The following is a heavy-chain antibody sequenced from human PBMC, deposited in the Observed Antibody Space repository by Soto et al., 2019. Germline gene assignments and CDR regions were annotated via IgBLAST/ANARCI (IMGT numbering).Heavy chain of an antibody. D-gene: IGHD6-13*01. CDR3: ARAPYSSSWYYYGMDV. CDR1: GYTFTSYD. V-gene: IGHV1-8*01. CDR2: MNPNSGNT. J-gene: IGHJ6*02. Sequence: QVQLVQSGAEVKKPGASVKVSCKASGYTFTSYDINWVRQATGQGLEWMGWMNPNSGNTGYAQKFQGRVTMTRNTXIXXAYMELSSLRSEDTAVYYCARAPYSSSWYYYGMDVWGQGTTVTVSS.